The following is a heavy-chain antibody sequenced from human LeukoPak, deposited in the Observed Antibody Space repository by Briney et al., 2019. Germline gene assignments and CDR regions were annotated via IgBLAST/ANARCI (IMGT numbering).Heavy chain of an antibody. Sequence: ASVKVSCKASGYDFSRYDIDWVRLAPGQGLEWMGWMNPNGDTDYAQNFQGRVTMTRDTSMSTAYMELSRLTSDDTAVYYCARGGYSGTEKPNDYWGQGTLVTVSS. CDR3: ARGGYSGTEKPNDY. CDR1: GYDFSRYD. D-gene: IGHD1-26*01. V-gene: IGHV1-8*01. CDR2: MNPNGDT. J-gene: IGHJ4*02.